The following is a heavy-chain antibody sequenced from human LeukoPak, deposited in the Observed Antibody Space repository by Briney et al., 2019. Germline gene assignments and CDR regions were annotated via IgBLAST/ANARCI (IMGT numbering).Heavy chain of an antibody. CDR1: GYTFNNYY. CDR2: INPSGGST. J-gene: IGHJ5*02. CDR3: ARRGDFYASGSYYGGWFGP. V-gene: IGHV1-46*02. Sequence: ASVKVSCKPSGYTFNNYYVHWVRQAPGRGLEWMGIINPSGGSTSYAQKFQGRVTMTRNTSINTAYMELSSLRSEDTAVYYCARRGDFYASGSYYGGWFGPWGQGILVTVSS. D-gene: IGHD3-10*01.